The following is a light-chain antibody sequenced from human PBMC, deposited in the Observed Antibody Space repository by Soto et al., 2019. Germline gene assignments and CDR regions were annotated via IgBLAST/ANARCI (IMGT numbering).Light chain of an antibody. CDR2: EVS. Sequence: QSALTQPASVSGSPGQSITISCTGTSSDVGGYNYVSWYQQHPGTAPKLMIDEVSNRPSGVSNRFSGSKSGNTASLTISGLQAEDEADYYYSSYTSSSTLVFGGGTKLTVL. CDR1: SSDVGGYNY. J-gene: IGLJ2*01. CDR3: SSYTSSSTLV. V-gene: IGLV2-14*01.